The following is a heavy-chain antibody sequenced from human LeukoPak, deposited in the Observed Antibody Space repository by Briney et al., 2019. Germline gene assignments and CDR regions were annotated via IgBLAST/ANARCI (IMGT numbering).Heavy chain of an antibody. CDR1: GFTFSSYG. V-gene: IGHV3-21*01. D-gene: IGHD2-2*01. CDR2: ISSSSSYI. J-gene: IGHJ4*02. CDR3: ARGGYCSSTSCPRLAY. Sequence: GGSLRLSCAASGFTFSSYGMNWVRQAPGKGLEWVSSISSSSSYIYYADSVKGRFTISRDNAKNSLYLQMNSLRAEDTAVYYCARGGYCSSTSCPRLAYWGQGTLVTVSS.